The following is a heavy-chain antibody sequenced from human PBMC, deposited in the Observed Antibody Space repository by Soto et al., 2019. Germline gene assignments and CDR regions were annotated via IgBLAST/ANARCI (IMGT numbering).Heavy chain of an antibody. CDR3: ARDILWGGFGESIRLDP. CDR1: GYTFTSYG. Sequence: QVQLLQSGAEVKKPGASVKVSCKASGYTFTSYGISWVRQAPGQGLEWMGWISAYDGNTNYAQKFQGKVTMTTDTSTRTAYMERRSMISDETPVDDWARDILWGGFGESIRLDPWGQGTLVTVSS. V-gene: IGHV1-18*01. J-gene: IGHJ5*01. CDR2: ISAYDGNT. D-gene: IGHD3-10*01.